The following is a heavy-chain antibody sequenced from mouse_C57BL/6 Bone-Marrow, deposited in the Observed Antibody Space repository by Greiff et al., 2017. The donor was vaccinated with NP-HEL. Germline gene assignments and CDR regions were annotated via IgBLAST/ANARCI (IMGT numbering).Heavy chain of an antibody. V-gene: IGHV1-50*01. J-gene: IGHJ1*03. CDR2: IDPSDSYT. D-gene: IGHD2-1*01. Sequence: QVQLQHPGAELVKPGASVKLSCKASGYTFTSYWMQWVKQRPGQGLEWIGEIDPSDSYTNYNQKFKGKATLTVDTSSSTAYMQLSSLTSEDSAVYYCARGDGNWYFDVWGTGTTVTVSS. CDR1: GYTFTSYW. CDR3: ARGDGNWYFDV.